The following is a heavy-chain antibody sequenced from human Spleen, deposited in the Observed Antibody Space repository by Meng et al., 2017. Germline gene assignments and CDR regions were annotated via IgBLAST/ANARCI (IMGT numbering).Heavy chain of an antibody. CDR1: GFTFSDYY. CDR2: INTDGSTT. V-gene: IGHV3-74*01. Sequence: GGSLRLSCAASGFTFSDYYMSWIRQAPGKGLVWVSRINTDGSTTSYADSVKGRFTISRDNAKNTLYLQMNSLRAEDTAVYYCARDLGGIFAYWGQGALVTVSS. CDR3: ARDLGGIFAY. J-gene: IGHJ4*02. D-gene: IGHD6-13*01.